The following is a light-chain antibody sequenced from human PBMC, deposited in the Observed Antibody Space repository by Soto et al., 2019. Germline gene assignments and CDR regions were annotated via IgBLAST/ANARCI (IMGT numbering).Light chain of an antibody. V-gene: IGKV3-11*01. CDR3: QQRDTCPFT. J-gene: IGKJ3*01. CDR2: DAS. Sequence: ENVLTQSPATLSLSPGERATLSCRASQSVSSYLAWYQQKPGQAPRLLIYDASNRATGIPARCSGSWSGTDFTLTISAPEHEDLSVYYSQQRDTCPFTFGPGTKVDI. CDR1: QSVSSY.